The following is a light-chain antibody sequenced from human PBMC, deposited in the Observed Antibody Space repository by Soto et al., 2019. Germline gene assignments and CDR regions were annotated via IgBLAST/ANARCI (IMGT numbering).Light chain of an antibody. V-gene: IGKV3-20*01. CDR3: LQYGSSPRT. CDR1: QSVSNNY. CDR2: GAS. J-gene: IGKJ1*01. Sequence: EIVLTQSPGTLPLSPGERATLSCRDSQSVSNNYLTWYQQKPGQAPRLLIYGASSRATGIPDRFSGYGSGTDFTLTISRLEPEDFAVYYCLQYGSSPRTFGQGTKVDIK.